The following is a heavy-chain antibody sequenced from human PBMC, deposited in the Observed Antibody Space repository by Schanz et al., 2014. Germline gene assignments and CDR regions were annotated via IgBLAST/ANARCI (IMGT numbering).Heavy chain of an antibody. CDR2: IYNGGGGRT. Sequence: EVQLVESGGGLIQPGGSLRLSCAASGYTVSSNYMSWVRQAPGKGLEWVSVIYNGGGGRTYYADSVKGRFTISSDNSKNTVFLQMNSLRAEDTAVYYCARVRYDILTDYYTEYYFDSWGQGTLVTVSS. CDR3: ARVRYDILTDYYTEYYFDS. CDR1: GYTVSSNY. D-gene: IGHD3-9*01. V-gene: IGHV3-53*01. J-gene: IGHJ4*02.